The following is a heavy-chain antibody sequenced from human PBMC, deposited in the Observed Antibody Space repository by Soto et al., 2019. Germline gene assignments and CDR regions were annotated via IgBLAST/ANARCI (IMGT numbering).Heavy chain of an antibody. CDR1: GGSISRGGYS. J-gene: IGHJ4*02. D-gene: IGHD4-4*01. Sequence: QLQLQESGSGLVKPSQTLSLTCAVSGGSISRGGYSWSWIRQPPGKGLEWIGYIDHSGSTYYNPSLKGRVNISVDRSKKQFSLKLSSVTAADTAVYYCAIWMTTVTTLDYWGQGTLVTVSS. CDR3: AIWMTTVTTLDY. V-gene: IGHV4-30-2*01. CDR2: IDHSGST.